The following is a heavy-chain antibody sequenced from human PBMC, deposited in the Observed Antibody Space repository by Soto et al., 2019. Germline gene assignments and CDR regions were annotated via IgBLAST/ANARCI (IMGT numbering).Heavy chain of an antibody. Sequence: GESLKISCKGSGYSFSNWWIAWVRQMPGKGLEYMGIIYPSDSQTRYSPSFQGQVTISADKSISTAYLQWSSLKASDTAIYYCARHGFYGDYSSNYFDPWGQGTLVTVSS. V-gene: IGHV5-51*01. CDR1: GYSFSNWW. J-gene: IGHJ5*02. CDR3: ARHGFYGDYSSNYFDP. D-gene: IGHD4-17*01. CDR2: IYPSDSQT.